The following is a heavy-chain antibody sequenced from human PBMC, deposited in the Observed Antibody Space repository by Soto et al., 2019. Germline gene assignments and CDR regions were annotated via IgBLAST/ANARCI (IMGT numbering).Heavy chain of an antibody. Sequence: GASLKISCHGSGYNFATHWSGWVRHKAGKGLGWMGIIFPGDAETRSSPSFQGHITISADKSISTAYLRWSSLKASDTGMYYCATPCGFGMDVWGQGTTVTVSS. J-gene: IGHJ6*02. D-gene: IGHD5-12*01. CDR3: ATPCGFGMDV. V-gene: IGHV5-51*01. CDR1: GYNFATHW. CDR2: IFPGDAET.